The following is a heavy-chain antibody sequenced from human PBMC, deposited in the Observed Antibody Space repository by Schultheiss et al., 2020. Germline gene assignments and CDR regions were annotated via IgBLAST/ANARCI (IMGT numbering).Heavy chain of an antibody. CDR2: IYYSGST. CDR1: GGSISSGGYY. V-gene: IGHV4-31*03. J-gene: IGHJ4*02. D-gene: IGHD3-10*01. Sequence: SETLSLTCTVSGGSISSGGYYWSWIRQHPGKGLEWIGYIYYSGSTYYNPSLKSRVTISVDTSKNQFSLKLSSVTAADTAVYYCARGHGSGRPFDYWGQGTLVTVYS. CDR3: ARGHGSGRPFDY.